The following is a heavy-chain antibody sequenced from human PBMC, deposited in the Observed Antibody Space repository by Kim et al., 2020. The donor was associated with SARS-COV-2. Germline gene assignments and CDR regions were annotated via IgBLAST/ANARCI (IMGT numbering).Heavy chain of an antibody. Sequence: GGSLRLSCVASGFTFSLYNMNWFRQAPGRGLEWVSGITGGSSYRYYADSVKGRFTISRDNAKKSLYLQLNSLRAEDSAVYYCVRERSTPKYDNGMDVWG. CDR2: ITGGSSYR. CDR3: VRERSTPKYDNGMDV. J-gene: IGHJ6*02. D-gene: IGHD2-2*01. CDR1: GFTFSLYN. V-gene: IGHV3-21*01.